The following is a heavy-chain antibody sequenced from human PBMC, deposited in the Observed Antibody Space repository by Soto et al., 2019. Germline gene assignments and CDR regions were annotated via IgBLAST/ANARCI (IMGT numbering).Heavy chain of an antibody. CDR2: ISRCSSSI. CDR1: GFTFKSYA. D-gene: IGHD1-20*01. Sequence: EVQLVESGGGLVQPGGSLRLSCAASGFTFKSYAMNWVRQAPGKGLEWVSFISRCSSSIYYSDSVNGRFRISRDNAQRSLQLQMNSLGAEDTAVYYCARDTSRPHYYNWNEYDYAFDIWCQGTMVGVSS. V-gene: IGHV3-48*01. J-gene: IGHJ3*02. CDR3: ARDTSRPHYYNWNEYDYAFDI.